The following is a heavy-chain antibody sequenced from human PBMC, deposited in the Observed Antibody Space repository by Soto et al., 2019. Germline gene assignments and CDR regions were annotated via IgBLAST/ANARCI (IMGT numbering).Heavy chain of an antibody. CDR1: GGSISRYY. V-gene: IGHV4-59*01. CDR2: IHYSGSA. Sequence: QVQLQESGPGLVKPSETLSLTCTVSGGSISRYYWSWVRQPPGKGLEWIGSIHYSGSAANNPSLKSRVTMLVDTSKNQFSLRLTSVTAADTAVYYCARDKDFITGDNWFDSWGQGTLVTVSS. D-gene: IGHD3-16*01. CDR3: ARDKDFITGDNWFDS. J-gene: IGHJ5*01.